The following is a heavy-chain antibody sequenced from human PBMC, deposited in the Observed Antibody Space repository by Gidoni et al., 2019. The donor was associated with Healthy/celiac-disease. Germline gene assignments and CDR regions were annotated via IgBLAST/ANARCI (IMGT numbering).Heavy chain of an antibody. D-gene: IGHD1-1*01. CDR2: IFSNDEK. CDR1: GFALSNTRMG. CDR3: ARIETAHTNSFDY. V-gene: IGHV2-26*01. Sequence: QVTLKESGPVLVKPTETLTLTCPVSGFALSNTRMGVSWIRQPPGKALEWLAHIFSNDEKSYSKSRKSRLTISKDTSKSQVVLTMTNMDPVDTATYYCARIETAHTNSFDYWGQGTLVTVSS. J-gene: IGHJ4*02.